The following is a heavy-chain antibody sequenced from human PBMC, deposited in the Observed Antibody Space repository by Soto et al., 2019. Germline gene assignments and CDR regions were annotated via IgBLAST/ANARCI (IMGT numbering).Heavy chain of an antibody. CDR3: ARDSGSYLQASLGPYYFDY. J-gene: IGHJ4*02. V-gene: IGHV1-18*01. Sequence: ASVKVSCKASGYTFTSYGISWVRQAPGQGLEWMGWISAYNGNTNYAQKLQGRVTMTTDTSTSTAYMELRSLRSDDTAVYYCARDSGSYLQASLGPYYFDYWGQGTLVTVSS. CDR2: ISAYNGNT. CDR1: GYTFTSYG. D-gene: IGHD1-26*01.